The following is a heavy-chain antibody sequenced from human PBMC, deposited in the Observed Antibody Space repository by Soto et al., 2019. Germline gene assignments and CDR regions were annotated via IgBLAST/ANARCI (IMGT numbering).Heavy chain of an antibody. CDR3: GKVARIAGWVEGAFDV. V-gene: IGHV3-30*18. Sequence: QVQLVESGGGVVQPGRSLRLSCAASGFTFSSYGMHWVRQAPGKGLEWVAVISYDGSNKYYADSVKGRFTISRDNSKNSLYRQMNGLRAEGTAVYYWGKVARIAGWVEGAFDVWGQGTMVTVSS. J-gene: IGHJ3*01. CDR1: GFTFSSYG. D-gene: IGHD1-20*01. CDR2: ISYDGSNK.